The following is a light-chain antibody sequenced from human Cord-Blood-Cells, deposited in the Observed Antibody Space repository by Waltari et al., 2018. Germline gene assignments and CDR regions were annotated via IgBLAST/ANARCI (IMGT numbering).Light chain of an antibody. V-gene: IGLV2-14*01. CDR2: EVS. Sequence: QSVLTQPASVSGSPVQSITISCTGTSRDVGGYNYVSWYQQHPGKAPKLMIYEVSNRPSGVSNRFSGSKSGNTASLTISGLQAEDEADYYCSSYTSSSTRVFGGGTKLTVL. CDR3: SSYTSSSTRV. J-gene: IGLJ3*02. CDR1: SRDVGGYNY.